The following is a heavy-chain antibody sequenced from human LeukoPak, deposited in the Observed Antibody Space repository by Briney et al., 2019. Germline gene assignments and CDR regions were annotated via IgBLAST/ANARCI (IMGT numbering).Heavy chain of an antibody. D-gene: IGHD2-2*02. Sequence: PSETLSLTCAVSGYSISSGYYWGWIRQPPGKGLEWIGSIYHSGSTYYNPSLKSRVTISVDTSKNQFSLKLSSVTAAATAVYYCARVVVPAAIGNWFDPWGQGTLVTVSS. CDR3: ARVVVPAAIGNWFDP. CDR2: IYHSGST. V-gene: IGHV4-38-2*01. CDR1: GYSISSGYY. J-gene: IGHJ5*02.